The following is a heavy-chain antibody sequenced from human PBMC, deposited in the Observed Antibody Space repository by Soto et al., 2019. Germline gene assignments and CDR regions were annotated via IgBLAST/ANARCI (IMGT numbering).Heavy chain of an antibody. V-gene: IGHV3-30-3*01. Sequence: QVQLVESGGGMVQPGRSLRLSCAASGFSFSNYAMHWVRQAPGKGLEWVAVISYDGSNPYYADSVKGRFTISRDTSKNTLYLQMSSLRSDDTAVYYCARDGSAIYFPSANWFDPWGQGTLVTVSS. D-gene: IGHD3-10*01. CDR1: GFSFSNYA. CDR3: ARDGSAIYFPSANWFDP. J-gene: IGHJ5*02. CDR2: ISYDGSNP.